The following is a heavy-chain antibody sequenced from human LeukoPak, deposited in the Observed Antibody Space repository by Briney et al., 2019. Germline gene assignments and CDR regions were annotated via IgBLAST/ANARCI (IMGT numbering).Heavy chain of an antibody. CDR3: ARHPRLRFLEWSPNSDYGMDV. V-gene: IGHV4-39*01. CDR2: IYYSGST. D-gene: IGHD3-3*01. Sequence: KASETLSLTCTVSGGSISSSSYYWGWIRQPPGKGLEWIGSIYYSGSTYYNPSLKSRVTISVDTSKNQFSLKLSSVTAADTAVYYCARHPRLRFLEWSPNSDYGMDVWGQGTTVTVSS. J-gene: IGHJ6*02. CDR1: GGSISSSSYY.